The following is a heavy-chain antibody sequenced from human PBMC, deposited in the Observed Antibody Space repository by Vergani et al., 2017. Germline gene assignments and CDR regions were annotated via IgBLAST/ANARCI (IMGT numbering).Heavy chain of an antibody. J-gene: IGHJ6*02. CDR1: GFTFIMHA. D-gene: IGHD2-8*01. Sequence: EVHLLESGGGLVQSGGSLRLSCAASGFTFIMHAMSWVRQAPGKGLEWVSTLSASDRRTHYADSVKGRFTISRDISKNTLFLHMNSLRPEDTAVYYCARDCTSGGCPDNYGMDVWGQGATVTVSS. CDR3: ARDCTSGGCPDNYGMDV. V-gene: IGHV3-23*01. CDR2: LSASDRRT.